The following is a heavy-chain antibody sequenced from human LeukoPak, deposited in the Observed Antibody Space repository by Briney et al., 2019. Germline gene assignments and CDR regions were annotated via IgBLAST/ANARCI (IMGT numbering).Heavy chain of an antibody. V-gene: IGHV3-7*01. CDR2: IKQDGSEK. D-gene: IGHD3-22*01. CDR3: ARDPPYYYDSSGF. Sequence: GGSLRLSCAASGFTFSSYWMSWVRQAPGKGLEWVANIKQDGSEKYYVDSVRGRFTISRDNAKNSLYLQMNSLRAEDTAVYYCARDPPYYYDSSGFWGQGTLVTVSS. CDR1: GFTFSSYW. J-gene: IGHJ4*02.